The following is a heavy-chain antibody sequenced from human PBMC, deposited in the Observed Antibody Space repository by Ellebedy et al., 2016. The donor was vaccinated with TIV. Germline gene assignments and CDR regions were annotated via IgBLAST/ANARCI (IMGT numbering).Heavy chain of an antibody. CDR1: GGSISSPGYY. CDR2: IYDSGCT. J-gene: IGHJ5*02. Sequence: MPSETLSLTCTVSGGSISSPGYYWSWLRQNPGKGLEWIGYIYDSGCTYYNSSLKIRVTISRDTSKNQFSMKLSSVTAAETAVYYCARTHTMAAAGTTWGFDPWGQGTPVTVSS. D-gene: IGHD6-13*01. CDR3: ARTHTMAAAGTTWGFDP. V-gene: IGHV4-31*03.